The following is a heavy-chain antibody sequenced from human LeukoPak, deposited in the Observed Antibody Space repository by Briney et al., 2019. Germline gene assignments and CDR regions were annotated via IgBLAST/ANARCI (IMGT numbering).Heavy chain of an antibody. Sequence: SETLSLTXTVSGYSISSGYYWGWFRQPPGKGLEWIGSIYHSGSTYYNPSLKSRVTISVDTSKNQFSLKLSSVTAADTAVYYCVTDPAAKLLVYMDVWGKGTTVTVSS. D-gene: IGHD2-2*01. CDR1: GYSISSGYY. V-gene: IGHV4-38-2*02. CDR3: VTDPAAKLLVYMDV. J-gene: IGHJ6*03. CDR2: IYHSGST.